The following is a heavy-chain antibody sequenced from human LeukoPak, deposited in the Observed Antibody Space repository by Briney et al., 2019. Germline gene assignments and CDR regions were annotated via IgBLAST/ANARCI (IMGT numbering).Heavy chain of an antibody. CDR3: ARGFPGVIERWFDP. Sequence: SETLSLTCAVYGGSFSGYYWSWIRQPPGKGLEWIGEINHSGSTNYNPSLKSRVTISVDTSKNQFSLNLSSVTAADTAVYYCARGFPGVIERWFDPWGQGTLVTVSS. CDR1: GGSFSGYY. J-gene: IGHJ5*02. D-gene: IGHD3-16*02. V-gene: IGHV4-34*01. CDR2: INHSGST.